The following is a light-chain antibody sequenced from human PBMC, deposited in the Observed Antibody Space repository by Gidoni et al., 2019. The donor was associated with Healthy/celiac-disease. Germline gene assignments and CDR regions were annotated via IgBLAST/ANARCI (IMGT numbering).Light chain of an antibody. CDR1: QSLVHSDGNTY. CDR3: MQGTHWPLT. J-gene: IGKJ1*01. Sequence: DVVMTQSPLSLPVTLGQPASISCRSSQSLVHSDGNTYLNWFQQRPGQSPRRLIYKVSNRDSGVPDRFSGSGSGTDFTLKISRVEGEDVGVYYCMQGTHWPLTFGQGTKVEIK. V-gene: IGKV2-30*02. CDR2: KVS.